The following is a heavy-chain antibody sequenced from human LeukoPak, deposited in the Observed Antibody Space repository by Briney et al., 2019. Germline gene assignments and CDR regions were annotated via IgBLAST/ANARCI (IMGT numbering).Heavy chain of an antibody. Sequence: GGSLRLSCAAPGFTFEDYAMHWVRHAPGKGLEWVSGISWKSDRIVYADSVKGRFTISRDNAKNSLYLQMNSLGPEDTAFYYCVRDAYCSYTNCYRGFDDWGQGTLVTVSS. CDR2: ISWKSDRI. D-gene: IGHD2-2*02. J-gene: IGHJ4*02. CDR1: GFTFEDYA. CDR3: VRDAYCSYTNCYRGFDD. V-gene: IGHV3-9*01.